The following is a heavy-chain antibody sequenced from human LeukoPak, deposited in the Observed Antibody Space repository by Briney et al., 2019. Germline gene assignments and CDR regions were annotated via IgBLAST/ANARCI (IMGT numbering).Heavy chain of an antibody. V-gene: IGHV3-33*01. J-gene: IGHJ2*01. Sequence: PGGSLRLSCTASGSSFSGYGMHWVRRAPGKGLEWVAVVWADGNTKYYADSVKGRFTISRDNTKYTLYLQINPLRDEDTAVYYCTRDSTSREFDLWGRGTLVTVSS. D-gene: IGHD6-6*01. CDR2: VWADGNTK. CDR1: GSSFSGYG. CDR3: TRDSTSREFDL.